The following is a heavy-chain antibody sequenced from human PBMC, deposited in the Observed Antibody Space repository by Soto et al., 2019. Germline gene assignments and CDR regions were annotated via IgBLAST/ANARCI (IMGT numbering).Heavy chain of an antibody. D-gene: IGHD3-10*01. CDR3: ARDGYGSGSYYKPLGYYYGMDV. V-gene: IGHV4-31*03. Sequence: PSETLSLTCTVSGGSINSGGYYWSWIRQHPGKGLEWIGYIYYSGSTYYNPSLKSRVTISVDTSKNQFSLKLSSVTAADTAVYYCARDGYGSGSYYKPLGYYYGMDVWGQGTTVTVSS. J-gene: IGHJ6*02. CDR2: IYYSGST. CDR1: GGSINSGGYY.